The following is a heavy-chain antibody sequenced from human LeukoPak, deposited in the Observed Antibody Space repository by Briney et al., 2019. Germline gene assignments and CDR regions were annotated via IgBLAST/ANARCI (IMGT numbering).Heavy chain of an antibody. D-gene: IGHD4-17*01. CDR3: AKDQEFYGAYHSYYGKDG. Sequence: GGSLRLSCTASGFTFSSYGMHWVRQAPGKGLEWVAVISYDGSNKYYADSVKGRFTISRDNSKNTLYLQMNSLRAEDTAVYYCAKDQEFYGAYHSYYGKDGWGQATTVTVPS. J-gene: IGHJ6*02. V-gene: IGHV3-30*18. CDR1: GFTFSSYG. CDR2: ISYDGSNK.